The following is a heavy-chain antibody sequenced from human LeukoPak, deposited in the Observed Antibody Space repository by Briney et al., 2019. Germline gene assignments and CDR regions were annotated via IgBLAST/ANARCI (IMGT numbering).Heavy chain of an antibody. CDR3: ANGFDPGN. CDR1: GFTFSIYA. D-gene: IGHD3-9*01. CDR2: IRTGSQST. Sequence: AGGSLRLSCAASGFTFSIYAMSWVRQAPGKGLEWVSGIRTGSQSTHYADSVKGRFTISRDNSKNTLYLQMNNLRAEDTAVYYCANGFDPGNWGQGTLVTVSS. V-gene: IGHV3-23*01. J-gene: IGHJ4*02.